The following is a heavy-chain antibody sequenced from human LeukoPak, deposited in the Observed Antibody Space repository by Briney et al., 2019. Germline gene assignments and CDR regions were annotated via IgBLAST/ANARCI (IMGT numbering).Heavy chain of an antibody. CDR3: AKDGGWDGSNKVLLAYYGMDV. D-gene: IGHD5-24*01. Sequence: GWSLRLSCAASGWTFSRYAMRWVGQAPGKGLEWVSGISGSGGSTYSPPPVKARFTLSRNNSNNPLSMQLNSQRAEDPRVYYCAKDGGWDGSNKVLLAYYGMDVWGQGTPVTVSS. J-gene: IGHJ6*02. CDR2: ISGSGGST. CDR1: GWTFSRYA. V-gene: IGHV3-23*01.